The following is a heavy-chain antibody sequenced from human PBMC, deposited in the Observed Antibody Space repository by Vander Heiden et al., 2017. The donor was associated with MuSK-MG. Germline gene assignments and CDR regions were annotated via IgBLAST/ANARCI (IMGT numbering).Heavy chain of an antibody. D-gene: IGHD2-2*01. CDR2: IIPIFGTA. CDR3: ARAWADIVVVPAADHPAAFDI. V-gene: IGHV1-69*01. Sequence: QVQLVQSGAEVKKPGSSVKVSCKASGGTFSSYAISWVRQAPGQGLEWMGGIIPIFGTANYAQKFQGRVTITADESTSTAYMELSSLRSEDTAVYYCARAWADIVVVPAADHPAAFDIWGQGTMVTVSS. J-gene: IGHJ3*02. CDR1: GGTFSSYA.